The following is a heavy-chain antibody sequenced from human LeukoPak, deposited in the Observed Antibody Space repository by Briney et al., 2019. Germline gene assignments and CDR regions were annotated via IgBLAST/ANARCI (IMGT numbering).Heavy chain of an antibody. Sequence: SETLSLTCAVSGGSISSSYWWSWVRQSPGKGLEWIGEIYQSGSTNYNPSLKSRVTMSVDKSKDQFSLKLRSVTAADTAVYYCARGLISREGLDYWGQGTLVTVSS. CDR2: IYQSGST. CDR1: GGSISSSYW. D-gene: IGHD5-24*01. J-gene: IGHJ4*02. CDR3: ARGLISREGLDY. V-gene: IGHV4-4*02.